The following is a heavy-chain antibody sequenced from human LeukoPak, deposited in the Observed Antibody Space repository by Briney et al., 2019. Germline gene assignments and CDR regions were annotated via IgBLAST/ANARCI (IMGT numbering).Heavy chain of an antibody. J-gene: IGHJ4*02. CDR2: YDPEDYER. CDR3: ATYIVAANVFDY. V-gene: IGHV1-24*01. D-gene: IGHD1-26*01. CDR1: GYILSELS. Sequence: GASVKVSCKVSGYILSELSINWLRQAPGKGLEWMGGYDPEDYERVYAQKFQGRVTMTEDTSAETAYMELSSLKSEDTAVHFCATYIVAANVFDYWGQGTLVTVSS.